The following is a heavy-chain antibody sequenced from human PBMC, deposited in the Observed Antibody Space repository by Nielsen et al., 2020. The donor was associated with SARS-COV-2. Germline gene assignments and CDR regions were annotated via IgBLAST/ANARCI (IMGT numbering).Heavy chain of an antibody. V-gene: IGHV4-39*01. J-gene: IGHJ4*02. CDR1: GGSISSSSYY. D-gene: IGHD3-9*01. Sequence: SETLSLTCTVSGGSISSSSYYWGWIRQPPGKGLEWIGSIYYSGSTYYNPSLKSRVTISVDTSKNQFSLKLSSVTAADTAVYYCARRLGILPFDYWGQGTLVTVFS. CDR2: IYYSGST. CDR3: ARRLGILPFDY.